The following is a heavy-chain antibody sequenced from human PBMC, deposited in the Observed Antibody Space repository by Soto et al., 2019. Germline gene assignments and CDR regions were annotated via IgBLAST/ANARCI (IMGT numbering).Heavy chain of an antibody. D-gene: IGHD5-18*01. CDR3: AWLYYYYYMDV. J-gene: IGHJ6*03. Sequence: GGSLRLSCAASGFTVSSNYMSWVRQAPGKGLEWVSVIYSGGSTYYADSVKGRFTISRDNSKNTLYLQMNSLRAEDTAVYYCAWLYYYYYMDVWGKGTTVTVSS. CDR2: IYSGGST. V-gene: IGHV3-66*01. CDR1: GFTVSSNY.